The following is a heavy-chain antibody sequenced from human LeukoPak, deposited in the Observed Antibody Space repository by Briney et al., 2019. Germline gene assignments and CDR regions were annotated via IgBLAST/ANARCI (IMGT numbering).Heavy chain of an antibody. V-gene: IGHV4-59*01. Sequence: SETLSLTCTVSGGSIRSYYWNWIRQPPGKGLEWIGYIYYSGSTNYNPSLKSRVTISVDTSKNQFSLKLSSVTAADTAVYYCARVTPVPYYFDYWGQGTLVTVSS. CDR1: GGSIRSYY. J-gene: IGHJ4*02. CDR2: IYYSGST. CDR3: ARVTPVPYYFDY.